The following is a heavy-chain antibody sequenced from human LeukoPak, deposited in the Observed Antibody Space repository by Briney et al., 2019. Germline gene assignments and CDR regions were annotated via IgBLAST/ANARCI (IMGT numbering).Heavy chain of an antibody. CDR3: ARGSRSGDY. CDR1: GYTFINYD. D-gene: IGHD3-10*01. CDR2: MNPNSGNT. V-gene: IGHV1-8*01. Sequence: ASVKVSCKPSGYTFINYDVNWVRQATGRVLEWMGWMNPNSGNTGYAQKFQGRVTMTRDISANTAYMELSSLRSDDTAVYFCARGSRSGDYWGQGTQVTVSS. J-gene: IGHJ4*02.